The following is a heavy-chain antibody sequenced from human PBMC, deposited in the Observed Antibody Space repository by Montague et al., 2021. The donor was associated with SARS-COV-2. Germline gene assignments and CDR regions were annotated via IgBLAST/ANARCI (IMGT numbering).Heavy chain of an antibody. CDR1: GFTFSSYA. CDR2: ISATGLIT. CDR3: AKSRSSSWHDNWFDS. Sequence: SLRLSCAASGFTFSSYAMSWVRQAPGKGLEWVSDISATGLITYYADSVXGLFTISRDSSKNTLNLHMNSLRVEDTAVYYCAKSRSSSWHDNWFDSWGQGTLVTVSS. D-gene: IGHD6-13*01. J-gene: IGHJ5*01. V-gene: IGHV3-23*01.